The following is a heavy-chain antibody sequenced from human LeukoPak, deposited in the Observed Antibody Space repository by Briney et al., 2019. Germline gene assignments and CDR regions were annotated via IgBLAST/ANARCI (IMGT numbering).Heavy chain of an antibody. D-gene: IGHD1-1*01. V-gene: IGHV3-23*01. CDR1: GFSFTSYA. CDR3: AKAGARGNVNWFDS. J-gene: IGHJ5*01. Sequence: GGSLRLSCAASGFSFTSYAMNWVRQAPGKGREWVSAISGSGRSTYSADSVRGRFTTSRDNSKNILYLQMNNLRGEDTAVYYCAKAGARGNVNWFDSWGQGTLVTVSS. CDR2: ISGSGRST.